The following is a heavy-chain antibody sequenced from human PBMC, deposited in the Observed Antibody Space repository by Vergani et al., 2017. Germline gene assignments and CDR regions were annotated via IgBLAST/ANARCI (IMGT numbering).Heavy chain of an antibody. D-gene: IGHD3-10*01. CDR2: FFPVFGTQ. CDR3: ARVLQDDVAQGVSWNYYGMDV. J-gene: IGHJ6*02. V-gene: IGHV1-69*12. CDR1: GGSLSTYA. Sequence: QVILTQSGAEVKKPGSSVKVSCKASGGSLSTYAFVWARLAPAQGLEWMGGFFPVFGTQTYAQKLQGSVTIDADESTSTTSTTVSSLKSEDTAVYFWARVLQDDVAQGVSWNYYGMDVWGQGTTVTVSS.